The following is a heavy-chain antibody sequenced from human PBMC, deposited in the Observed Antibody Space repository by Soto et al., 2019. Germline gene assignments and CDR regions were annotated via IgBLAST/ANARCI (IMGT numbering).Heavy chain of an antibody. CDR2: IYVGDSDT. V-gene: IGHV5-51*01. CDR3: ARLVNIFDFDY. Sequence: GESLKISCKGSGYSFTNYWIGWVRQMPGKGLEWMGIIYVGDSDTRYSPSFQGQVAISADKSISTAYLQWSSLKASDTAMYYCARLVNIFDFDYWGQGTLVTVSS. J-gene: IGHJ4*02. CDR1: GYSFTNYW. D-gene: IGHD2-21*01.